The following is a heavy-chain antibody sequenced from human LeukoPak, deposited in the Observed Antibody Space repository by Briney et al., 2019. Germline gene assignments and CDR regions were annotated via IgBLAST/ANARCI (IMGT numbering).Heavy chain of an antibody. CDR2: INHSGST. V-gene: IGHV4-34*01. Sequence: PSETLSLTCAVYGGSFSGYYWTWIRQPPGKGLEWIGEINHSGSTNYNPSLKSRVTISVDTSKNQFSLKLISVTAADTAVYYCARTKGDDTSGYYLGFDYWGQGTLVTVSS. D-gene: IGHD3-22*01. CDR1: GGSFSGYY. CDR3: ARTKGDDTSGYYLGFDY. J-gene: IGHJ4*02.